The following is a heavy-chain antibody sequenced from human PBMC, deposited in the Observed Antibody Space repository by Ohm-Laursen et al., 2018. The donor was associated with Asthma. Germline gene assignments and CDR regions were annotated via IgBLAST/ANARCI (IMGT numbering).Heavy chain of an antibody. CDR1: GGTFSSYA. J-gene: IGHJ4*02. V-gene: IGHV1-2*06. Sequence: GASVKVSCKASGGTFSSYAISWVRQAPGQGLEWMGRINPNSGGTNYAQKFQGRVTMTRDTSISTAYMELSRLRSDDTAVYYCARIAYYYDSSGYYYPYWGQGTLVTVSS. CDR3: ARIAYYYDSSGYYYPY. D-gene: IGHD3-22*01. CDR2: INPNSGGT.